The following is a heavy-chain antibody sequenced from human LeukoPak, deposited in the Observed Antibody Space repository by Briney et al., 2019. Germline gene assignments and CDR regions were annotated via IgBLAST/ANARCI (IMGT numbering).Heavy chain of an antibody. J-gene: IGHJ4*02. CDR3: ARVEQQLGHLDY. CDR2: IYHSGRT. CDR1: GGSISSGGYS. Sequence: SQTLSLTCAVSGGSISSGGYSWSWIRQPPGKGMEWIGYIYHSGRTYYNPSLKSRVTISVDRSKNQFSLKLSSVTAADTAVYYCARVEQQLGHLDYWGQGTLVTVSS. D-gene: IGHD6-13*01. V-gene: IGHV4-30-2*01.